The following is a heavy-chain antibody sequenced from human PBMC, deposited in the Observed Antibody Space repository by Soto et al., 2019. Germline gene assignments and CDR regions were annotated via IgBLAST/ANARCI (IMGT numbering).Heavy chain of an antibody. J-gene: IGHJ5*02. V-gene: IGHV3-21*01. CDR3: ARSPPPNWFDP. Sequence: GGSLRLSCAASGFTFSSYSMNWVRQAPGKGLEWVSSISSSSSYIYYADSVKGRFTISRDNAKNSLYLQMNSLSAADTAVYSCARSPPPNWFDPWGQGTLVTVSS. CDR1: GFTFSSYS. CDR2: ISSSSSYI.